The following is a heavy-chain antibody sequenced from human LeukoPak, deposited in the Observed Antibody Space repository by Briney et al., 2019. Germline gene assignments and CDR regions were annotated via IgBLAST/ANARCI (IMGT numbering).Heavy chain of an antibody. D-gene: IGHD3-3*01. J-gene: IGHJ6*03. CDR1: EFTFYNYW. V-gene: IGHV3-7*01. CDR2: INQDGGKE. CDR3: ARRRDYWSGYSYYYYHYMDV. Sequence: GGSLRLSCAASEFTFYNYWMSWVRQAPGKGLEWVANINQDGGKEYYVDSVKGRFTISRDNAKNSLYLQMNSLRVEDTAVYYCARRRDYWSGYSYYYYHYMDVWGKGTTVTVSS.